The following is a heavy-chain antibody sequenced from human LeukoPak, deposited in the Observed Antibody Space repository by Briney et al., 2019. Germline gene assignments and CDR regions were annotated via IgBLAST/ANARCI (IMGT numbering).Heavy chain of an antibody. CDR2: IYYSGST. D-gene: IGHD2-21*02. CDR3: AREGYYCGGDCYSGWFDP. Sequence: SETLSLTCTVSGGSISSYYWSWIRQPPGKGLEWIGYIYYSGSTNYNPTLKSRVTISVDTSKNQFSLKLSSVAAADTAVYYCAREGYYCGGDCYSGWFDPWGQGTLVTVSS. V-gene: IGHV4-59*01. CDR1: GGSISSYY. J-gene: IGHJ5*02.